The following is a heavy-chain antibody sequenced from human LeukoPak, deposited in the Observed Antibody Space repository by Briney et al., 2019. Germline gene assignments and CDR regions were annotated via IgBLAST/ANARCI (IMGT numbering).Heavy chain of an antibody. CDR2: ISYDGSNK. CDR1: GFTFSSYA. D-gene: IGHD5-24*01. CDR3: AKLPQMGDAFDI. V-gene: IGHV3-30-3*01. Sequence: GGSLRLSCAASGFTFSSYAMHWVRQAPGKGLEWVAVISYDGSNKYYADSVKGRFTISRDNSKNTLYLQMNSLRAEDTAVYYCAKLPQMGDAFDIWGQGTMVTVSS. J-gene: IGHJ3*02.